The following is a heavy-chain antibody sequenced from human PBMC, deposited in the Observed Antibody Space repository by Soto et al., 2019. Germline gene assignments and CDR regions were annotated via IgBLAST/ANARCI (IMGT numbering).Heavy chain of an antibody. V-gene: IGHV3-30*18. Sequence: LRLSCAASGFTFNNYGMHWVRQAPGKGLEWVTFISYDGSNRYYADSVKGRFTISRDNSKNTLFLQMNSLRAEDTAVYYCAKSVADRSTTSCYSFYYFVMDVWGQGTTVTVSS. D-gene: IGHD2-2*01. CDR1: GFTFNNYG. CDR3: AKSVADRSTTSCYSFYYFVMDV. J-gene: IGHJ6*02. CDR2: ISYDGSNR.